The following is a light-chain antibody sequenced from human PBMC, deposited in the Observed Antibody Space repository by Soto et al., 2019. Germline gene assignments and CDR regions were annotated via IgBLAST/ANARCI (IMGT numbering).Light chain of an antibody. CDR1: QTVSRYY. J-gene: IGKJ4*01. CDR2: GAS. V-gene: IGKV3D-7*01. Sequence: VLTQSPATLSLSPGGRATLSCRASQTVSRYYLSWYQKRPGQPPRLLIYGASTRATGVPDRFSGSGSGADFPLPISSLKAEDFAVYFCPPGLPFGGGTTVE. CDR3: PPGLP.